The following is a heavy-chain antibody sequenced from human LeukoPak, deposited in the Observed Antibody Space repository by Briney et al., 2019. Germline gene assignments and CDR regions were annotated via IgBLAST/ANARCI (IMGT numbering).Heavy chain of an antibody. D-gene: IGHD6-19*01. CDR3: VGIAVAGSKVY. J-gene: IGHJ4*02. CDR2: INPNSGGT. CDR1: GYTFTGYY. V-gene: IGHV1-2*06. Sequence: ASVKVSCKASGYTFTGYYMHWVRQAPGQGLEWMGRINPNSGGTNYAQKFQGRVTMTRDTSISTAYMELSRLRSDDRAVYYCVGIAVAGSKVYWGQGTLVTVSS.